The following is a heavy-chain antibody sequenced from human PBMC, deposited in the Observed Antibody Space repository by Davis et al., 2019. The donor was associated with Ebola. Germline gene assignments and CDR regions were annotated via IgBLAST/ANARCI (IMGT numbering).Heavy chain of an antibody. D-gene: IGHD2-2*01. CDR1: GFTFSSYG. J-gene: IGHJ6*04. Sequence: GGSLRLSCAASGFTFSSYGMHWVRQAPGKGLEWVAVIWYDGSNKYYADSVKGRFTISRDNSKNTLYLQMNSLGAEDTAVYYCAREVIVVVPAAPNTLPNYYYYGMDVWGKGTTVTVSS. CDR2: IWYDGSNK. CDR3: AREVIVVVPAAPNTLPNYYYYGMDV. V-gene: IGHV3-33*01.